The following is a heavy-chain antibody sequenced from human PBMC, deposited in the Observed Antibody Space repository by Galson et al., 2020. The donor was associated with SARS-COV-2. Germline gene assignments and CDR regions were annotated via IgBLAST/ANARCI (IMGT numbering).Heavy chain of an antibody. Sequence: DSVKVSCKASGYTFTGYYMHWVRQAPGQGLEWMGRINPNSGGTNYAQKFQGRVTMTRDTSINTAYMELSRLRSDDTAVYYCARGDYYDSSGYYYGRHGYYYYYMDVWGKGTTVTISS. J-gene: IGHJ6*03. CDR2: INPNSGGT. CDR1: GYTFTGYY. CDR3: ARGDYYDSSGYYYGRHGYYYYYMDV. D-gene: IGHD3-22*01. V-gene: IGHV1-2*06.